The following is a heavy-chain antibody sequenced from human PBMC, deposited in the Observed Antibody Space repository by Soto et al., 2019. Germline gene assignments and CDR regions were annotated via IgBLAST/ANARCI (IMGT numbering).Heavy chain of an antibody. Sequence: QVQLVQSGAEVKKPESSVKVSCKASGGTFSSYAISWVRQAPGQGLEWMGGIIPIFGTANYAQKFQGRVTITADESTSTAYMEVSSLRSEDTAVYYSAREVRGVIGPQGGGYYYYGMDVWGQGTTGTVSS. D-gene: IGHD3-10*01. J-gene: IGHJ6*02. CDR3: AREVRGVIGPQGGGYYYYGMDV. V-gene: IGHV1-69*01. CDR1: GGTFSSYA. CDR2: IIPIFGTA.